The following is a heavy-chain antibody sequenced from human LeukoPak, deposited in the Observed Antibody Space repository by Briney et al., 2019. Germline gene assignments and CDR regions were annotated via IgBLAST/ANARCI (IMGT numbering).Heavy chain of an antibody. J-gene: IGHJ4*02. V-gene: IGHV3-74*01. CDR1: GFTFSTYW. CDR2: IHGDGTFT. D-gene: IGHD3-10*01. Sequence: GGSLRLSCAASGFTFSTYWMHWVRQAPGKGLVWVSRIHGDGTFTTSADSVKGRFTISRDNAQNMVYLQMNSLRCEDTAVYYCARDLVLGSGSYGQWGQGTLVTVSS. CDR3: ARDLVLGSGSYGQ.